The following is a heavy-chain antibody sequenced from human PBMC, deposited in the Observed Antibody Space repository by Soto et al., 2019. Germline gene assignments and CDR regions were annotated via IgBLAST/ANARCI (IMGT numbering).Heavy chain of an antibody. Sequence: ASVKVSCKASGYTFTSYYMHWVRQAPGQRLEWMGIINPSGGSTSYAQKFQGRVTMTRNTSISTAYMELSSLRSEDTAVYYCARGPGGYDFWSGYYFGWDAFDIWGQGTMVTVSS. D-gene: IGHD3-3*01. CDR1: GYTFTSYY. J-gene: IGHJ3*02. V-gene: IGHV1-46*01. CDR2: INPSGGST. CDR3: ARGPGGYDFWSGYYFGWDAFDI.